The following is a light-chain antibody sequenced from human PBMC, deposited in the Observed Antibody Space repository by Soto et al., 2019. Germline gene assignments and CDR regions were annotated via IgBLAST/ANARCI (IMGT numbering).Light chain of an antibody. CDR1: QSISSW. V-gene: IGKV1-5*03. CDR3: QEYNNYWT. CDR2: KAS. Sequence: DIQMTQSPSTLSASVGDRVTITCRASQSISSWLAWYQQKPGKAPKLLIYKASSLESGVPSRFSGSGSGTEFTLTISSLHPDDFATYYCQEYNNYWTFGQGTKVDIK. J-gene: IGKJ1*01.